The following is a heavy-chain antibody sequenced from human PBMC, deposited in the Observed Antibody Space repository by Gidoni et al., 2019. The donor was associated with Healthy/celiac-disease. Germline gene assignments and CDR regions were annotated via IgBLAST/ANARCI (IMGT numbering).Heavy chain of an antibody. CDR3: ARGRIPRGYSSSPYYMDV. D-gene: IGHD6-13*01. J-gene: IGHJ6*03. CDR2: INHSGST. CDR1: GGSFSGYY. Sequence: QVQLQQWGAGLLKPSETLSLTCAVYGGSFSGYYWSWIRQPPGKGLEWIGEINHSGSTNYNPSLKSRVTISVDTSKNQFSLKLSSVTAADTAVYYCARGRIPRGYSSSPYYMDVWGKGTTVTVSS. V-gene: IGHV4-34*01.